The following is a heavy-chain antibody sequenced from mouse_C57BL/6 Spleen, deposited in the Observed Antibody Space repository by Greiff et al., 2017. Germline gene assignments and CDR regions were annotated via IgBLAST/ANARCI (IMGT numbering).Heavy chain of an antibody. CDR2: INPSNGGT. Sequence: QVQLQQPGTELVKPGASVKLSCKASVYTFTSYWMHWVKQRPGQGLEWIGNINPSNGGTNYNEKFKSKATLTVDKSSSTAYMQLSSLTSEDSAVYYCARSDYYGTPCAYWGQGTLVTVSA. D-gene: IGHD1-1*01. CDR3: ARSDYYGTPCAY. V-gene: IGHV1-53*01. J-gene: IGHJ3*01. CDR1: VYTFTSYW.